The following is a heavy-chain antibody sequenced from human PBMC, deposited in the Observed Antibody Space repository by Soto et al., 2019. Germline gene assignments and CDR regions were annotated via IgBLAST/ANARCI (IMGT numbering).Heavy chain of an antibody. CDR1: GYSFTSYW. D-gene: IGHD2-2*01. Sequence: EVQLVQSGAEVKKPGESLKISCKGSGYSFTSYWIGWVRQMPGKGLEWMGIIYPGDSDTRYSPSFQGQVSISADKSISTAYLQWSSLKASDTAMYYCARTGSSIDAYYYYDYMDVWGRGTTVTVSS. J-gene: IGHJ6*03. CDR3: ARTGSSIDAYYYYDYMDV. CDR2: IYPGDSDT. V-gene: IGHV5-51*03.